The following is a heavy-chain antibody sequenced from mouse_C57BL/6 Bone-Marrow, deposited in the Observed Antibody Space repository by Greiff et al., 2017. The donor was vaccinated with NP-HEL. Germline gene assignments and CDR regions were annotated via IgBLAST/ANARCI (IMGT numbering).Heavy chain of an antibody. J-gene: IGHJ3*01. Sequence: DVKLQESGPGMVKPSQSLSLTCTVTGYSITSGYDWHWIRHFPGNKLEWMGYISYSGSTNYNPSLKSRISITHDTSKNHFFLKLNSVTTEDTAIYYCARDLGPWFAYWGQGTLVTVSA. V-gene: IGHV3-1*01. CDR2: ISYSGST. CDR3: ARDLGPWFAY. D-gene: IGHD4-1*01. CDR1: GYSITSGYD.